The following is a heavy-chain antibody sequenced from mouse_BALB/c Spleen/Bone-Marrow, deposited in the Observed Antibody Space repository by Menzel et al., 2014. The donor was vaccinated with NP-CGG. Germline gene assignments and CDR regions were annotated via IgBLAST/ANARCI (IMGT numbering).Heavy chain of an antibody. Sequence: QVHVKQSGPQLVRPGASAKISCKASGYSFTTYWMHWVKQRPGQGLEWIGMIDPSDSETILNQKFKDKATLTGDKSSGTAYMQLRSPTSEDSAVYYCTGGVLFAYWGQGTLVTVSA. D-gene: IGHD2-14*01. CDR2: IDPSDSET. J-gene: IGHJ3*01. CDR1: GYSFTTYW. CDR3: TGGVLFAY. V-gene: IGHV1S127*01.